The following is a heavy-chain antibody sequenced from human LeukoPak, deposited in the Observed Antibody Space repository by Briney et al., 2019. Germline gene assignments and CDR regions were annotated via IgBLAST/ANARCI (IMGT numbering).Heavy chain of an antibody. CDR3: ARDPEKYSSSYYAMDV. J-gene: IGHJ6*02. Sequence: SQTLSLTCTVSGGSISSGSYYWSWIRQPTGKGLEWIGRIYTSGSTNYNPSLKSRVTISVDTSKNQFSLKLSSVTAADTAVYYCARDPEKYSSSYYAMDVWGQGTTVTVSS. V-gene: IGHV4-61*02. CDR1: GGSISSGSYY. D-gene: IGHD6-6*01. CDR2: IYTSGST.